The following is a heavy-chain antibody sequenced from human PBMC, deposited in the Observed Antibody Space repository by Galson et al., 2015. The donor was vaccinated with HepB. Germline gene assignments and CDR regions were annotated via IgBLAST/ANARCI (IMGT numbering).Heavy chain of an antibody. CDR1: GFTFSSYA. D-gene: IGHD6-13*01. V-gene: IGHV3-23*01. Sequence: SLRLSCAASGFTFSSYAMSWVRQAPGKGLEWVSAISGSGGSTYYADSVKGRFTISRDNSKNTLYLQMNSLRAEDTAVYYCAKDGGSSSWYDYYYYYGMDVWGQGTTVTVSS. CDR2: ISGSGGST. J-gene: IGHJ6*02. CDR3: AKDGGSSSWYDYYYYYGMDV.